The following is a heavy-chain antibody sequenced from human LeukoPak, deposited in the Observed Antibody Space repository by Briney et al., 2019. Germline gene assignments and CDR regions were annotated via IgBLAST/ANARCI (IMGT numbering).Heavy chain of an antibody. D-gene: IGHD3-10*01. CDR3: ATDRGSGWFGAFDI. Sequence: ASVKVSCKASGYTFTSYYMHWVRQAPGKGLEWMGGFDPEDGETIYAQKFQGRVTMTEDTSTDTAYMELSSLRSEDTAVYYCATDRGSGWFGAFDIWGQGTMVTVSS. CDR2: FDPEDGET. CDR1: GYTFTSYY. J-gene: IGHJ3*02. V-gene: IGHV1-24*01.